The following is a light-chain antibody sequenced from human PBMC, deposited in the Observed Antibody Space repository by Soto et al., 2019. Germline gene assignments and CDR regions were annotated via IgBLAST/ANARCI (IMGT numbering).Light chain of an antibody. CDR1: SSNIGAGYD. V-gene: IGLV1-40*01. Sequence: QSVLTQPPSVSGAPGQRVTVSCTGSSSNIGAGYDVHWYQQLPGTAPKLLIYGNNNRPSGVPDRFSGSKSGTSASLAITGLQAEDEADYYCLSYDGSLSAKIFGGGNKVTVL. J-gene: IGLJ2*01. CDR3: LSYDGSLSAKI. CDR2: GNN.